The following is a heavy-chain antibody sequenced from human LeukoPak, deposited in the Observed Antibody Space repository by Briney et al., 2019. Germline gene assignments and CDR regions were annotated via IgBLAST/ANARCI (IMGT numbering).Heavy chain of an antibody. CDR3: AKDRVGATLIYFDY. CDR2: ISTDGTYK. V-gene: IGHV3-30*18. CDR1: GFAFSGFG. D-gene: IGHD1-26*01. Sequence: GGSLRLSCAASGFAFSGFGMHWVRQAPGKGLEWLAVISTDGTYKYYADSVKGRFTISRDNSKNTLYLQMNSLRAEDTAVYYCAKDRVGATLIYFDYWGQGTLVTVSS. J-gene: IGHJ4*02.